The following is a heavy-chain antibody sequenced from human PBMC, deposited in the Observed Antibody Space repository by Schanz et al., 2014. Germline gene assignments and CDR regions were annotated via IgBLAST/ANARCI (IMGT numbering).Heavy chain of an antibody. J-gene: IGHJ4*02. CDR2: INHSGST. D-gene: IGHD3-3*01. CDR1: GGSFSAHY. Sequence: QVQLQQWGAGLLKPSETLSLTCAVYGGSFSAHYWSWVRQPPGKGLEWIGEINHSGSTNYNPSLKSRVTISVDTSKNQFSLKLSSVTRADTAVYFCARRVARAFWSGCLDHWGQGTLLAVSS. V-gene: IGHV4-34*01. CDR3: ARRVARAFWSGCLDH.